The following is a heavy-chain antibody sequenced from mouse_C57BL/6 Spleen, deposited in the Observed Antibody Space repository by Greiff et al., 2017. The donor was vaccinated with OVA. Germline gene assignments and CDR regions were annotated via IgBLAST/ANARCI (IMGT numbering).Heavy chain of an antibody. CDR3: ESGGTFDD. J-gene: IGHJ2*01. CDR2: INPNNGGT. V-gene: IGHV1-18*01. D-gene: IGHD2-14*01. Sequence: VQLKQSGPELVKPGASVKISCKASGYTFTDYNMHWVKQSPGKSLEWIGDINPNNGGTIYNQKFKGKATLTVDKSSSTAYMELRSLTSEDTAVYCCESGGTFDDWGQGTTLTVSS. CDR1: GYTFTDYN.